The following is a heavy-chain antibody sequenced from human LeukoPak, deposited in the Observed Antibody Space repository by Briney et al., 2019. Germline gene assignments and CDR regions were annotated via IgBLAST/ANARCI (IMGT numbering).Heavy chain of an antibody. Sequence: GASVKVSCKASGYTFASYGVSWVRQAPGQGPEWMAWISVYSGNTKYAQKFQGRVTITRDTSASTAYMELSSLRSEDTAVYYCARDPHTAMVYYYGMDVWGQGTTVTVSS. CDR2: ISVYSGNT. V-gene: IGHV1-18*01. CDR1: GYTFASYG. D-gene: IGHD5-18*01. J-gene: IGHJ6*02. CDR3: ARDPHTAMVYYYGMDV.